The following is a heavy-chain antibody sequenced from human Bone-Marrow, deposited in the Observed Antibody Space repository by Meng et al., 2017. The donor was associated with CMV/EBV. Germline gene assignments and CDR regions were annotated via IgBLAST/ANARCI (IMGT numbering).Heavy chain of an antibody. D-gene: IGHD3-22*01. CDR2: IRSRGYGATT. V-gene: IGHV3-49*04. J-gene: IGHJ4*02. CDR3: TRGDYYDSSGYHFLFDY. Sequence: GGSLRLSCTASGFTFGDYGMSWVRQASGKGLEWVGFIRSRGYGATTEYAASVKGRFTISRDDSKSIVYLQMNSLKTEDTAVYYCTRGDYYDSSGYHFLFDYWGQGTLVTVSS. CDR1: GFTFGDYG.